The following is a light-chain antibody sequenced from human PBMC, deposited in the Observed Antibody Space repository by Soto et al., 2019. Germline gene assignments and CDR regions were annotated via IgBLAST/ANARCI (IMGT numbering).Light chain of an antibody. CDR1: SSNIGSNT. J-gene: IGLJ3*02. Sequence: QSVLTQPPSASGTPGQRVTISCSGSSSNIGSNTVNWYQQLPGTAPKLLIYGTTSRPSGVPDRFSGSQSGTSASLAITGLQAGDEADYYCQSYDTSLSGAWVFGGGTKLTVL. V-gene: IGLV1-44*01. CDR2: GTT. CDR3: QSYDTSLSGAWV.